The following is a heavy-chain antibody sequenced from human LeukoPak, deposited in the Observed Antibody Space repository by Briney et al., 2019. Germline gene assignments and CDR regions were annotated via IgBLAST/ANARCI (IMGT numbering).Heavy chain of an antibody. Sequence: ASVKVSCKASAGTLTINGITWLRQAPGQGLEWMGWINPNSGGTNYAQKFQGRVTMTRDTSISTAYMELSRLRSDDTAVYYCARVAGDGYFDYWGQGTLVTVSS. CDR3: ARVAGDGYFDY. V-gene: IGHV1-2*02. CDR2: INPNSGGT. D-gene: IGHD2-15*01. CDR1: AGTLTING. J-gene: IGHJ4*02.